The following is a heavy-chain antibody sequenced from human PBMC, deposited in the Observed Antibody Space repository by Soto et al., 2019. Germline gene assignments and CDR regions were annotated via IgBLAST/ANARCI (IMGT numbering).Heavy chain of an antibody. CDR1: DGSIISFY. J-gene: IGHJ4*02. Sequence: SETLSLTCTVSDGSIISFYWSWIRQPPGKGLERIGYAYYSGTTNYNPSLKSRVTISVDTSKNQFSLNLRFVTAADTAVYYCARTVLGAAVDYWGQGALVTGS. V-gene: IGHV4-59*01. CDR3: ARTVLGAAVDY. CDR2: AYYSGTT. D-gene: IGHD1-26*01.